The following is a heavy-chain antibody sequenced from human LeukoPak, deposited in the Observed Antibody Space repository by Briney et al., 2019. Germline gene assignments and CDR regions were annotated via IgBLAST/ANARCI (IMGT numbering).Heavy chain of an antibody. CDR1: GFTFSSYS. Sequence: GGSLRLSCAASGFTFSSYSMNWVRQAPGKELEWVSSISSSSSYIYYADSVKGRFTISRDNAKNSLYLQMNSLRAEDTAVYYCASLSGAADLDYWGQGTLVTVSS. CDR3: ASLSGAADLDY. D-gene: IGHD6-13*01. V-gene: IGHV3-21*01. CDR2: ISSSSSYI. J-gene: IGHJ4*02.